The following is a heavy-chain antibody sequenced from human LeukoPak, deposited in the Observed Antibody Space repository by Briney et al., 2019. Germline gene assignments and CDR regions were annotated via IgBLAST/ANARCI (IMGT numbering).Heavy chain of an antibody. V-gene: IGHV3-53*01. Sequence: GGSLRLSCAASGSIVSTNHMTWVRQAPGKGLEWVSVIYSGGSTHYADSVKGRFTISRDTSKNTVLLQVNSLRAEDTAVYYCVRAPGATWGQGTLVTVSS. J-gene: IGHJ5*02. CDR1: GSIVSTNH. CDR2: IYSGGST. D-gene: IGHD3-10*01. CDR3: VRAPGAT.